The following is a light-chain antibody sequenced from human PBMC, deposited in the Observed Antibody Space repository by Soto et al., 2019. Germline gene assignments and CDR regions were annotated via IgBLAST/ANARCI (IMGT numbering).Light chain of an antibody. Sequence: EIVLTQSPASLSLSPGERATLSCRASQSVSSYLAWYQQKPGQAPRLLIYGASSRATGIPDRFSGSGSGTEFTLTISRLDPEDFAVYDCQQYGSSPITFGQGTRLEIK. CDR1: QSVSSY. V-gene: IGKV3-20*01. J-gene: IGKJ5*01. CDR3: QQYGSSPIT. CDR2: GAS.